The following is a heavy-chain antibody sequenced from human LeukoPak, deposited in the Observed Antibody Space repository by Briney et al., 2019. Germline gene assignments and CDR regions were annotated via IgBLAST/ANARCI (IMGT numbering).Heavy chain of an antibody. Sequence: SGPTLVKPTQTLTLTCTFSGFSLRTRGGGVGWIRQPPGKALEWLPLIYWDDDKRYSPSLQSRLTITKDTSKNQVVLTMTNMDPVDTATYYCAHGTDYDFWSGSSGGFDYRGQGTLVTVSS. V-gene: IGHV2-5*02. CDR3: AHGTDYDFWSGSSGGFDY. CDR1: GFSLRTRGGG. CDR2: IYWDDDK. D-gene: IGHD3-3*01. J-gene: IGHJ4*02.